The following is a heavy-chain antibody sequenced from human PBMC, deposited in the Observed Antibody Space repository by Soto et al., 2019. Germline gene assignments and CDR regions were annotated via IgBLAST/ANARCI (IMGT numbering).Heavy chain of an antibody. CDR1: GFTVSSNY. Sequence: GESLKISCAASGFTVSSNYMSWVRQAPGKGLEWVSVIYSGGSTYYADSVKGRFTISRDNSKNTLYLQMNSLRAEDTAVYYCASSSPVGATKGKGNDYWGQGTLVTVSS. CDR2: IYSGGST. V-gene: IGHV3-53*01. CDR3: ASSSPVGATKGKGNDY. D-gene: IGHD1-26*01. J-gene: IGHJ4*02.